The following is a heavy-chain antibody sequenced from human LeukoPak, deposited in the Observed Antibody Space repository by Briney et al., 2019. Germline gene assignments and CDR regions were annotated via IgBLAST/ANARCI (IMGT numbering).Heavy chain of an antibody. V-gene: IGHV4-39*07. CDR3: AESGRYFPLFDY. Sequence: PSETLSLTCTVSGGPISSSSYYWGWIRQPPGKGLEWIGSIYYSGSTYYNPSLKSRVTISVDTSKNQFSLELSSVTAADTAVYYCAESGRYFPLFDYWGQGTLVTVSS. J-gene: IGHJ4*02. D-gene: IGHD1-26*01. CDR2: IYYSGST. CDR1: GGPISSSSYY.